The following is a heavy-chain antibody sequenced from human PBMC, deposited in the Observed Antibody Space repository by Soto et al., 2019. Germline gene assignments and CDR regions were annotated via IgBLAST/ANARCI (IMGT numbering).Heavy chain of an antibody. D-gene: IGHD3-9*01. J-gene: IGHJ4*02. CDR3: AKARRYFDWLLLDYFDY. CDR2: ISGSGGST. Sequence: GGSLRLSCAASGFTFSSYAMSWVRQAPGKGLEWVSAISGSGGSTYYADSVKGRFTISRDNSKNTLYLQMNSLRAEDTAVYYCAKARRYFDWLLLDYFDYWGQGTLVTVSS. V-gene: IGHV3-23*01. CDR1: GFTFSSYA.